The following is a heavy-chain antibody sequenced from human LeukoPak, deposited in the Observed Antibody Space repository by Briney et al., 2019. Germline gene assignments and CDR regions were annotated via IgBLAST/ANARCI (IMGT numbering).Heavy chain of an antibody. CDR3: ARDRVVTYAFDI. J-gene: IGHJ3*02. D-gene: IGHD4-23*01. CDR1: GFTFSSCA. Sequence: GGSLRLSCAASGFTFSSCAMHWVRQAPGKGLEWVAVISYDGSNKYYADSVKGRFTISRDNSKNTLYLQMNSLRAEDTAVYYCARDRVVTYAFDIWGQGTMVTVSS. V-gene: IGHV3-30-3*01. CDR2: ISYDGSNK.